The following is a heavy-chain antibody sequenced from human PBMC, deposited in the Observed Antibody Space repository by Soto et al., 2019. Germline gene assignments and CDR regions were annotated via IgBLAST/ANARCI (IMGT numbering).Heavy chain of an antibody. CDR1: GFTFSSNW. CDR3: TRVDFWSTDY. CDR2: IKRDGSEK. D-gene: IGHD3-3*01. Sequence: GGSLRLSCAASGFTFSSNWMSWVRQDPGKGLEWVANIKRDGSEKYYVDSVKGRFTISRDNAKNSLYLQMNSLRAEDTAVYYCTRVDFWSTDYWGQGTLVTVSS. V-gene: IGHV3-7*01. J-gene: IGHJ4*02.